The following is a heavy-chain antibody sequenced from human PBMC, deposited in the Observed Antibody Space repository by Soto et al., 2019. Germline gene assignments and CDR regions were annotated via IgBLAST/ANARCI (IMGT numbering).Heavy chain of an antibody. CDR3: ARRLALKHYGMDV. CDR1: GYTVTGYD. J-gene: IGHJ6*02. V-gene: IGHV1-8*01. D-gene: IGHD6-19*01. CDR2: MNPNSGNT. Sequence: LAKVCCKAAGYTVTGYDEEWVRQATGQGLEWMGWMNPNSGNTGYAQKFQGRATMTRTTSIITVYMELSSLRSEDRAVYYCARRLALKHYGMDVWGQLTKVTVSS.